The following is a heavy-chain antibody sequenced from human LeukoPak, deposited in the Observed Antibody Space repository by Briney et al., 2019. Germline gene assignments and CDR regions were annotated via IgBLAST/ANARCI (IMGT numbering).Heavy chain of an antibody. CDR1: GFTFSSYW. J-gene: IGHJ4*02. CDR3: ARDLLGNSGSYLRHPNGPPFDY. D-gene: IGHD1-26*01. Sequence: GGSLRLSCAASGFTFSSYWMHWVRQAPGKGLVWVSRINSDGSSTSYADSVKGRFTISRDNAKNTLYLQMNSLRAEDTAVYYRARDLLGNSGSYLRHPNGPPFDYWGQGTLVTVSS. CDR2: INSDGSST. V-gene: IGHV3-74*01.